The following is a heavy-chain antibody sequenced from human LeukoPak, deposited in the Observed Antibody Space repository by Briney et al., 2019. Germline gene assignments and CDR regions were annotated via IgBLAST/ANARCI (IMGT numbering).Heavy chain of an antibody. CDR1: GFTFNNYA. J-gene: IGHJ4*02. Sequence: GGSLRLSCAASGFTFNNYAINWVRQAPGKGLEWVSGISGSGGDTYYSESVKGRFTISRDNSKNTLYLQVNSLRAEDTAVYYCAKGGKWDVTPFDYWGQGTLVTVSS. CDR3: AKGGKWDVTPFDY. CDR2: ISGSGGDT. D-gene: IGHD1-26*01. V-gene: IGHV3-23*01.